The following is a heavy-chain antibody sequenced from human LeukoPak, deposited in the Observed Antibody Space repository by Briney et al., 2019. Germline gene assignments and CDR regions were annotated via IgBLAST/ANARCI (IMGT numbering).Heavy chain of an antibody. Sequence: PGGSLRLSCAASGFTFSSYAMSWVRQAPGKRLEWVSAISGSGGSTYYADSVKGRFTISRDNSKNTLYLQMNSLRAEDTAVYYCAKGEYCSSIGCYSYFDYWGQGTLVTVSS. V-gene: IGHV3-23*01. CDR3: AKGEYCSSIGCYSYFDY. CDR1: GFTFSSYA. J-gene: IGHJ4*02. D-gene: IGHD2-2*01. CDR2: ISGSGGST.